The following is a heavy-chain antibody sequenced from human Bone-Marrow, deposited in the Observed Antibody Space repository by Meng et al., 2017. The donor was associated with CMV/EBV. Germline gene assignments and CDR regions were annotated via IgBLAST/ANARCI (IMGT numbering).Heavy chain of an antibody. J-gene: IGHJ4*02. V-gene: IGHV3-30*03. D-gene: IGHD6-6*01. CDR1: GFTFSSYA. CDR2: ISFDGSKK. Sequence: GESLKISCAASGFTFSSYAMTWVRRAPGKGLEWVAVISFDGSKKYYADSVKGRFTISRDNSKNTLYLQMNSLRAEDTAVYYCARDANSSSSLDDWGQGTLVTVSS. CDR3: ARDANSSSSLDD.